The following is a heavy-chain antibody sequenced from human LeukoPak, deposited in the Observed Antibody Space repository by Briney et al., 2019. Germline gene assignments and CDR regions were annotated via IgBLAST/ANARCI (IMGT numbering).Heavy chain of an antibody. Sequence: ASVKVSCKASGGTFSSHTITCVRQAPGQGLEWIGGINIIFGTANYAQKFQGRVMIIADESTRTAYMELGSLRSEDTAVYYCAGEDGQWLVRYWGQGTLVTVSS. J-gene: IGHJ4*02. CDR3: AGEDGQWLVRY. V-gene: IGHV1-69*13. CDR2: INIIFGTA. CDR1: GGTFSSHT. D-gene: IGHD6-19*01.